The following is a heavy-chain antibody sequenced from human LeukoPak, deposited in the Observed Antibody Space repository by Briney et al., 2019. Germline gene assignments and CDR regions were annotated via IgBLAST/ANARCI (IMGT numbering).Heavy chain of an antibody. CDR1: GYTFSKFG. J-gene: IGHJ3*02. V-gene: IGHV1-18*01. D-gene: IGHD4-23*01. Sequence: AAVKVSCKASGYTFSKFGIAWVRQAPGQDLEWMGWISGNNDNPQSAQDLQGRVTVTTDRSTSTACMELRSLRHDDTAVYYCARGDGGNPWDAFDIWGQGTMVTVSS. CDR3: ARGDGGNPWDAFDI. CDR2: ISGNNDNP.